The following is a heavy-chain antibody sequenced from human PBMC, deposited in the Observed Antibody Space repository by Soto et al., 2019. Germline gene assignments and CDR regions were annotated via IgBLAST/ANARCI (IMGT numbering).Heavy chain of an antibody. J-gene: IGHJ5*02. Sequence: GGSLRLSCAASGFTFSDYYMSWIRQAPGKGLEWVSYISSSGSTIYYADSVKGRFTISRDNAKNSLYLQMNSLRAEDTAVYYCAGETRGWFGVWFDPWGQGTLVTVSS. CDR3: AGETRGWFGVWFDP. CDR2: ISSSGSTI. V-gene: IGHV3-11*01. D-gene: IGHD3-10*01. CDR1: GFTFSDYY.